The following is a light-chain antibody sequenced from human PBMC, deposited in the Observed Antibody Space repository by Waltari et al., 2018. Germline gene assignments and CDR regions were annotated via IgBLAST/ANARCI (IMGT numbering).Light chain of an antibody. J-gene: IGKJ3*01. V-gene: IGKV3-20*01. CDR3: QQYSSSPLT. Sequence: EIVLTQSPGTLSLSPGERATLSCRASQSVNNYSAWFQQKPGQAPRLLIHGASSRATGIPDRISGSGSGTDFTLTISGLEPQDFAVYYCQQYSSSPLTFGPGTKVDIK. CDR1: QSVNNY. CDR2: GAS.